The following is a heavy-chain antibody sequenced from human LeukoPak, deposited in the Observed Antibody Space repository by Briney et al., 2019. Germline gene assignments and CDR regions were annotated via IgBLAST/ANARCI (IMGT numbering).Heavy chain of an antibody. J-gene: IGHJ5*02. Sequence: PSETLSLTCTVSGGSISSYYWSWIRQPPGKGLEWIGYIYYSGSTNYNPSLKSRLTISVDTSKNQFSLKLSSVTATDTAVYYCARRGYCSSNSCYEYWFDPWGQGTLVTVSS. CDR1: GGSISSYY. CDR3: ARRGYCSSNSCYEYWFDP. V-gene: IGHV4-59*08. CDR2: IYYSGST. D-gene: IGHD2-2*01.